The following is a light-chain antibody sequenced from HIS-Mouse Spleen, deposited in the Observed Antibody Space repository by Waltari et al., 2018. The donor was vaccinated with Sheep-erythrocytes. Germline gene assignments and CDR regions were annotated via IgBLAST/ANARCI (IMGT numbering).Light chain of an antibody. Sequence: QSALTQPRSVSGSPGQSVTISCTGTSSDVGGYNYVSWYQQHPGKAPKLMIYDVSKRPSGVPDLCSGSKSGNTASLTISGLQAEDEADYYCCSYAGSYTLVFGGGTKLTVL. V-gene: IGLV2-11*01. CDR2: DVS. CDR1: SSDVGGYNY. J-gene: IGLJ3*02. CDR3: CSYAGSYTLV.